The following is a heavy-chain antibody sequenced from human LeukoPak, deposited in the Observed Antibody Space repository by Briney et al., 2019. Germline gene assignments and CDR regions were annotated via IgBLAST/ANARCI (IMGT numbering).Heavy chain of an antibody. J-gene: IGHJ4*02. V-gene: IGHV3-23*01. Sequence: PGGSLRLSCAGSGFTFSTYAMSWVRQAPGKGLEWVSGISGCGGRTYYADSVKGRFTISRDSSKNTLYLQMNSLRAEDTAVYYCAKNTGTYYYDPSGYYYLTADYWGQGTLVTVSS. CDR2: ISGCGGRT. D-gene: IGHD3-22*01. CDR3: AKNTGTYYYDPSGYYYLTADY. CDR1: GFTFSTYA.